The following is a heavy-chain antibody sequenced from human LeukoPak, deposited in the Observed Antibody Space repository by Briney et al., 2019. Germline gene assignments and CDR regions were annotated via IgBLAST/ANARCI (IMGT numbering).Heavy chain of an antibody. Sequence: GGSLRLSCAASGFTFSNAWLSWVRQAPGKGREWVGRIKSKTDGGTTDYAAPVKGRFTISRDDSKNTLYLQMNSLKTEDTAVYYCTTDGVLWTLYGMDVWGQGTTVTVSS. D-gene: IGHD3-10*01. J-gene: IGHJ6*02. CDR1: GFTFSNAW. V-gene: IGHV3-15*01. CDR3: TTDGVLWTLYGMDV. CDR2: IKSKTDGGTT.